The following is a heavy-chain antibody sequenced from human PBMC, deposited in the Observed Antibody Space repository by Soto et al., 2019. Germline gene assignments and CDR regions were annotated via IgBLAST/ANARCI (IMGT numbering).Heavy chain of an antibody. CDR1: SGSLSSSNW. CDR2: IYHSGST. CDR3: ARVTSIAPHNWFDP. D-gene: IGHD6-6*01. J-gene: IGHJ5*02. V-gene: IGHV4-4*02. Sequence: QVQLQESGPGLVKPSGTLSLTCAVSSGSLSSSNWWSWVRQPPGKGLEWIGEIYHSGSTNYNPSLKSRVTIAVDKSKNQFSLKLSSVTAADTAVYYCARVTSIAPHNWFDPWGQGTLVTVSS.